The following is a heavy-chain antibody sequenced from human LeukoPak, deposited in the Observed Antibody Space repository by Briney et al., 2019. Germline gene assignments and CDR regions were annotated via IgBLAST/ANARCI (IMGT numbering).Heavy chain of an antibody. Sequence: GGSLRLSCAASGFTFSSYGMHWVRQAPGKGLEWVAVISYDGSNKYYADSVKGRFTISRDNSKSTLSLQVSSLRTEDTAVYYCAKDRYSYAFEYSDSWGQGTLVTVSS. V-gene: IGHV3-30*18. D-gene: IGHD5-18*01. J-gene: IGHJ4*02. CDR1: GFTFSSYG. CDR3: AKDRYSYAFEYSDS. CDR2: ISYDGSNK.